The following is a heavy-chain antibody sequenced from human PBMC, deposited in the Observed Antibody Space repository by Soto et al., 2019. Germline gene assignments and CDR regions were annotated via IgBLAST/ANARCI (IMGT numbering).Heavy chain of an antibody. V-gene: IGHV4-4*07. CDR2: VFSGGST. Sequence: SETLSLTCSVSGGSLSNYFWTWIRQPAGKGLEWIGRVFSGGSTNLSPSLKSRVSMSVDTSKKELSLRLTSVTAAGTAMYFCARERGGGFDYWGQGILVTVS. D-gene: IGHD3-16*01. CDR1: GGSLSNYF. J-gene: IGHJ4*02. CDR3: ARERGGGFDY.